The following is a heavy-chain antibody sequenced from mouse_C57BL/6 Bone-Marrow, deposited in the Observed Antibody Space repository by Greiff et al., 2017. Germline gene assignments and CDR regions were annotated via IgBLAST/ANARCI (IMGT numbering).Heavy chain of an antibody. CDR1: GYTFTNYW. D-gene: IGHD2-4*01. V-gene: IGHV1-64*01. CDR2: MHPNGGSP. CDR3: ARSYDYDDYTRDY. J-gene: IGHJ4*01. Sequence: QVQLKQPGAELVKPGASVKLSCKASGYTFTNYWMHWVKQRPGQGLEWIGMMHPNGGSPDYNEKFKSEATLSVDKSSRTAYLELSSLTSEDSAVYYCARSYDYDDYTRDYWGQGTSVTVSS.